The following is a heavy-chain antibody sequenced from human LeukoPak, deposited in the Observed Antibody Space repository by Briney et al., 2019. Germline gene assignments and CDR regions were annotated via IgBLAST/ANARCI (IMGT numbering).Heavy chain of an antibody. D-gene: IGHD2-2*02. CDR2: MYYGGTS. CDR1: GASISSNTHY. CDR3: ARCTSTSCYNFDY. Sequence: SETLSLACSVSGASISSNTHYWGWIRQPPGKVMEWIGTMYYGGTSYYNPSLRSRVAMSLDTSKSQFSLKLNSVTAADTAVYYCARCTSTSCYNFDYWGQGALVTVSS. V-gene: IGHV4-39*07. J-gene: IGHJ4*02.